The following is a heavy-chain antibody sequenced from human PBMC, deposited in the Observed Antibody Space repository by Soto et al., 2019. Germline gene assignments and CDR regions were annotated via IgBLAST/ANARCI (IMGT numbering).Heavy chain of an antibody. D-gene: IGHD3-10*01. V-gene: IGHV4-61*01. CDR2: IYYSGST. CDR3: AAVGVISY. CDR1: GGSVSSGSYY. Sequence: QVQLQESGPGLVKPSETLSLTCTVSGGSVSSGSYYWSWIRQPPGKGLEWIGYIYYSGSTNYNPSIKSRVTISVDTAKNQFSLKLSSVTAAEPAVYYCAAVGVISYWGQGTLVTVSS. J-gene: IGHJ4*02.